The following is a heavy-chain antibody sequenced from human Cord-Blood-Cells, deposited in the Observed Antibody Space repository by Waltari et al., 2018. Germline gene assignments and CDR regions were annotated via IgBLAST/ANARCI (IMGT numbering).Heavy chain of an antibody. CDR2: INHRGST. V-gene: IGHV4-34*01. J-gene: IGHJ5*02. D-gene: IGHD2-15*01. CDR1: GGSFSGYY. CDR3: ARGWWSQGFDP. Sequence: QVQLQQWGAGLLKPSETLSLTCAVYGGSFSGYYWSWIRQHPGKGLEWSGEINHRGSTNYNPTLESRVTRSVDTSKNQFSLKLSSVTAADTAVYYCARGWWSQGFDPWGQGTLVTVSS.